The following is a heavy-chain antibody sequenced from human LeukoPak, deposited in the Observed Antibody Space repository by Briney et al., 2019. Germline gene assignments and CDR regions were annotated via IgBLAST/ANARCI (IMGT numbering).Heavy chain of an antibody. J-gene: IGHJ1*01. CDR2: ISYDGSNK. D-gene: IGHD4-17*01. V-gene: IGHV3-30*04. CDR1: GFTFSSYA. CDR3: VGSRGDYGFQH. Sequence: GGSLRLSCAASGFTFSSYAMHWVRQAPGKGLEWVAVISYDGSNKYYADSVKGRFTISRDNSKNTLYLQMNSLRAEDTAVYYCVGSRGDYGFQHWGQGTLVTVSS.